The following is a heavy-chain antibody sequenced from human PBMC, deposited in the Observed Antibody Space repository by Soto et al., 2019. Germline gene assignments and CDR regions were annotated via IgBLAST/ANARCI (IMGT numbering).Heavy chain of an antibody. V-gene: IGHV3-23*01. Sequence: GGSLRLSCAASGFTFSSYAMSWVRQAPGKGLEWVSAISGSGGSTYYADSVKGRFTISRDNSKNTLYLQMNSLRAEDTAVYYCAKEPLRSYYYDSSGYEGVYYFDYWGQGTLVTVSS. CDR3: AKEPLRSYYYDSSGYEGVYYFDY. J-gene: IGHJ4*02. CDR1: GFTFSSYA. D-gene: IGHD3-22*01. CDR2: ISGSGGST.